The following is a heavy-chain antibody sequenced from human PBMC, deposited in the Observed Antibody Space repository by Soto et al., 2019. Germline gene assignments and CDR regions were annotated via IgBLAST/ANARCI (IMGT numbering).Heavy chain of an antibody. Sequence: QVQLVQSGAEVKKPGASVKVSCKASXXXFTSYAMHWVRQAPGQRLEWMGWINAGNGNTKYSQKFQGRVTITRDTSASTAYMELSSLRSEDTAVYYCARTNYDFWSGVSYYFDYWGQGTLVTVSS. CDR1: XXXFTSYA. V-gene: IGHV1-3*01. J-gene: IGHJ4*02. D-gene: IGHD3-3*01. CDR3: ARTNYDFWSGVSYYFDY. CDR2: INAGNGNT.